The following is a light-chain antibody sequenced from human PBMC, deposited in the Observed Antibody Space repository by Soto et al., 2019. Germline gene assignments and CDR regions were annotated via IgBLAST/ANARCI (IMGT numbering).Light chain of an antibody. CDR2: EVS. V-gene: IGLV2-14*01. Sequence: SALTQPAAVSGSPGQSITIYCTGTSSDVGGYNYVSWYQQHPGKAPKLMIYEVSNRPSGVSNRFSGSKSGNTASLTISGLQAEDEADYYCSSYTSSSTRVFGGGTKLTVL. CDR1: SSDVGGYNY. CDR3: SSYTSSSTRV. J-gene: IGLJ3*02.